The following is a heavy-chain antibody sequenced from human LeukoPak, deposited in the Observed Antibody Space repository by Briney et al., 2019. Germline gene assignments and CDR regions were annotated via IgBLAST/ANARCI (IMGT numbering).Heavy chain of an antibody. V-gene: IGHV4-38-2*02. CDR2: IYHSGST. Sequence: SEALSLTCTVSGYSISSGYYWGWIRQPPGKGLEWIGNIYHSGSTYYNPSLKSRVTISIDTSKNQFSLKLSSVTAADTAIYYCARAYSSSWYLNWFDPWGQGTLVTVSS. J-gene: IGHJ5*02. CDR1: GYSISSGYY. CDR3: ARAYSSSWYLNWFDP. D-gene: IGHD6-13*01.